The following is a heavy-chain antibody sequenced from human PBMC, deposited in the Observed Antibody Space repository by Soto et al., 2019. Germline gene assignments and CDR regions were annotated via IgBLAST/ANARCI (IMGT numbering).Heavy chain of an antibody. J-gene: IGHJ5*02. V-gene: IGHV4-31*03. CDR1: GGSISSGGYY. CDR3: ARWNYIDDWFDP. Sequence: SETLSLTCTFSGGSISSGGYYLSWIRQHPGKGLEWIGYIYYSGSTYYNPSLKSRVTISVDTSKNQFSLKLSSVTAADTAVYYCARWNYIDDWFDPWGQGTLVTVSS. CDR2: IYYSGST. D-gene: IGHD1-7*01.